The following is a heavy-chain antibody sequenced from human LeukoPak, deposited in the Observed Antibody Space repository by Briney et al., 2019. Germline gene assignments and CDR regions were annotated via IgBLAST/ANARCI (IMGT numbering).Heavy chain of an antibody. J-gene: IGHJ4*02. CDR3: AKVGRQEYFDY. V-gene: IGHV3-9*01. Sequence: GGSLRLSCAASGFTFDDYAMPWVRQAPGKGLEWVSGISWNSGSIGYADSVKGRFTISRDNAKNSLYLQMNSLRAEDTALYYCAKVGRQEYFDYWGQGTLVTVSS. D-gene: IGHD3-16*01. CDR2: ISWNSGSI. CDR1: GFTFDDYA.